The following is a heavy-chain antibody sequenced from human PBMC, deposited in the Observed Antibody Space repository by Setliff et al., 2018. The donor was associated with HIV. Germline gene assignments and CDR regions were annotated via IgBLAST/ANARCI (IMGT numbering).Heavy chain of an antibody. CDR3: ARVSKTYWYSIPRDYYLHMDV. CDR1: GGSFSDYY. D-gene: IGHD2-8*02. CDR2: INHSGRT. Sequence: KPSETLSLTCAVYGGSFSDYYWGWIRQPPGKGLEWIGEINHSGRTIQSPSLGSRVTISIDTSKNQFSLKLSSVSAADTAVYYCARVSKTYWYSIPRDYYLHMDVWGKGTTVTSP. J-gene: IGHJ6*03. V-gene: IGHV4-34*01.